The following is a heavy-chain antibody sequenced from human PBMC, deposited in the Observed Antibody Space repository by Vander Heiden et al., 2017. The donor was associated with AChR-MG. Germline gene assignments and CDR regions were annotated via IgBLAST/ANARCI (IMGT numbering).Heavy chain of an antibody. D-gene: IGHD2-21*01. J-gene: IGHJ5*02. CDR2: IIPMLNTG. CDR3: AGRVRAACYGVGVCCFWFDP. CDR1: GGTFRSSS. V-gene: IGHV1-69*01. Sequence: PGSSAKVSCKASGGTFRSSSFSWVRQAPGQGLEWMGGIIPMLNTGKYEPKFQGRVTITAEESTSTVHMEFSILRAADRALYYCAGRVRAACYGVGVCCFWFDPWCQGTLVIVSS.